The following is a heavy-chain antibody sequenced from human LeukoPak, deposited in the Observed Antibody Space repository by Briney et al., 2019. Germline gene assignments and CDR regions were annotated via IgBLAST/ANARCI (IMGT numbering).Heavy chain of an antibody. J-gene: IGHJ3*02. Sequence: ASVKVSCKASGYTFTGYYMHWVRQAPGQGLEWMGWINPNSGGTNYAQKFQGRVTMTRDTSISTAYMELSRLRSDDTAVYYCASVRGYCSGGSCYPDAFDIWGLGTMVTVSS. D-gene: IGHD2-15*01. CDR3: ASVRGYCSGGSCYPDAFDI. CDR1: GYTFTGYY. V-gene: IGHV1-2*02. CDR2: INPNSGGT.